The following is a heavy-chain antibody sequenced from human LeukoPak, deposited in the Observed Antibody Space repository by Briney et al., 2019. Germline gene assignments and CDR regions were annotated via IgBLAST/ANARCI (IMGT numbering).Heavy chain of an antibody. Sequence: PGGSLRLSCAASGFTFDDYAMHWVRQAPGKGLEWVSGISWNSGSIDYADSVKGRSTISRDNAKTSLYLQMNSLRAEDTALYYCAKVGAVAGDYFDYWGQGTLVTVSS. V-gene: IGHV3-9*01. CDR3: AKVGAVAGDYFDY. CDR1: GFTFDDYA. D-gene: IGHD6-19*01. CDR2: ISWNSGSI. J-gene: IGHJ4*02.